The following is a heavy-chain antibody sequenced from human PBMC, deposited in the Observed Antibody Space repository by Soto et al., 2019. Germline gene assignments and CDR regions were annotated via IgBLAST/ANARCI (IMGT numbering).Heavy chain of an antibody. J-gene: IGHJ4*02. D-gene: IGHD6-19*01. V-gene: IGHV3-30-3*01. Sequence: QVHLVESGGGVVQPGRSLRLSCAASGFTFSSYVLHWVHQAPGKGLEWVAVISYDGFHKYYADSVKGRFTISRDNSKNTLYLQINSLRAEDTAVYYCARGARAEISSGWSFWRVYSDYWGQGTLVTVSS. CDR3: ARGARAEISSGWSFWRVYSDY. CDR2: ISYDGFHK. CDR1: GFTFSSYV.